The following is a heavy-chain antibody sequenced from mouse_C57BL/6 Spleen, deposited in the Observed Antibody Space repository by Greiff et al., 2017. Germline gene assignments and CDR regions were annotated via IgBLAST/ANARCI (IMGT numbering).Heavy chain of an antibody. J-gene: IGHJ4*01. D-gene: IGHD1-1*01. Sequence: QVQLKQSGAELVRPGASVKMSCKASGYTFTSYTMHWVKQRPGQGLEWIGYINPSSGYTKYNQKFKDKATLTADKSSSTAYMQLSSLTSEDSAVYYCARMTTVITYYAMDYWGQGTSVTVSS. CDR3: ARMTTVITYYAMDY. CDR1: GYTFTSYT. CDR2: INPSSGYT. V-gene: IGHV1-4*01.